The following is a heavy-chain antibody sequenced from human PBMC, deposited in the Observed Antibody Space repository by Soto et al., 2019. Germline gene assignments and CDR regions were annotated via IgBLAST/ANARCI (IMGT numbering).Heavy chain of an antibody. D-gene: IGHD1-7*01. J-gene: IGHJ4*02. Sequence: QVQLVQSGAEVKQPGSSVKVSCKASGGTFSSYAISWVRQAPGQGLEWMGGIIPIFGTANYAQKFQGRVKITADKATSAGYMELSSLRSEDTAVYYGAGGELPYYFDYWGQGTLVSVSS. CDR3: AGGELPYYFDY. V-gene: IGHV1-69*06. CDR2: IIPIFGTA. CDR1: GGTFSSYA.